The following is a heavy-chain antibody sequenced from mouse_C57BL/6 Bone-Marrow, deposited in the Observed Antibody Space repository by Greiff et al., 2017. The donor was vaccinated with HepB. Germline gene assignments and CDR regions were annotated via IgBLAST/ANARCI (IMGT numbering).Heavy chain of an antibody. Sequence: QVQLQQSGAELARPGASVKLSCKASGYTFTSYGISWVKQSTGQGLEWIGEIYPRSGNTYYNEKFQGKATLTADKSSSTAYMQLSSLTSEDSAVYFCARPQLTGTWFAYWGQGTMVTVSA. CDR1: GYTFTSYG. J-gene: IGHJ3*01. CDR2: IYPRSGNT. V-gene: IGHV1-81*01. CDR3: ARPQLTGTWFAY. D-gene: IGHD4-1*01.